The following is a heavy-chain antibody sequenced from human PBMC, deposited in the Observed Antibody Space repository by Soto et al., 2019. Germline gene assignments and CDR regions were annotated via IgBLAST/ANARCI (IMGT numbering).Heavy chain of an antibody. J-gene: IGHJ5*02. CDR3: ARDGHSMVRGVTTNLNWFDP. Sequence: ASVKVSCKASGYTFTSYGISWVRQAPGQGLEWMGWISAYNGNTNYAQKLQGRVTMTTDTSTSTAYMELRSLRSDDTAVYYCARDGHSMVRGVTTNLNWFDPWGQGTLVTVSS. V-gene: IGHV1-18*01. CDR1: GYTFTSYG. CDR2: ISAYNGNT. D-gene: IGHD3-10*01.